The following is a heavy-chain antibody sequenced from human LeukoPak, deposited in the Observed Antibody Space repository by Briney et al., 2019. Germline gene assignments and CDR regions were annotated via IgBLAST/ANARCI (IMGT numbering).Heavy chain of an antibody. D-gene: IGHD3-10*01. CDR2: ISAYNGNT. Sequence: ASVKVSCKASGYTFTGYYMHWVRQAPGQGLEWMGWISAYNGNTNYAQKLQGRVTMTTDTSTSTAYMELRSLRSDDTAVYYCARDHYYGSGSSAIWGQGTLVTVSS. CDR1: GYTFTGYY. CDR3: ARDHYYGSGSSAI. J-gene: IGHJ4*02. V-gene: IGHV1-18*04.